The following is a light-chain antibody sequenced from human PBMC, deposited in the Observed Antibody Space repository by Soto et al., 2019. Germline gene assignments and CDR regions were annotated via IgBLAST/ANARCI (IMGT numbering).Light chain of an antibody. CDR3: QQSDSTPYT. V-gene: IGKV1-39*01. Sequence: DIQTTQSPSSLSVSVGDRDTITCRTSQSISNYLNWYQQKPGKAPNLLIYAASSLQSGVPSRFSGSGSGTDFTLTISSLQPEDFATYYCQQSDSTPYTFGQGTKLQIK. J-gene: IGKJ2*01. CDR1: QSISNY. CDR2: AAS.